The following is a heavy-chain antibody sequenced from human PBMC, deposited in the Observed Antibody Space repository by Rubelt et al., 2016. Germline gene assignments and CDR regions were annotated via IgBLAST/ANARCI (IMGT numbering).Heavy chain of an antibody. J-gene: IGHJ4*02. CDR3: ARGKEGLGVTMMDY. V-gene: IGHV4-34*01. CDR2: INHSGST. D-gene: IGHD3-22*01. Sequence: QVQLQQWGAGLLKPSETLSLTCAVYGGSFRGYYWSWIRQPPGTGLEWIGEINHSGSTNYNPSLKSRVTLSVDTSKNQFALKLSSVTAADTAVYYCARGKEGLGVTMMDYWGQGTLVTVSS. CDR1: GGSFRGYY.